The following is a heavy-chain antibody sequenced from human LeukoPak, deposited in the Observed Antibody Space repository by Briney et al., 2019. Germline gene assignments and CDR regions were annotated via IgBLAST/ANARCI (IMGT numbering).Heavy chain of an antibody. CDR3: TRLIMSSIYYYYMDV. CDR1: GGSISNND. D-gene: IGHD3-10*01. J-gene: IGHJ6*03. Sequence: ASETLSLTCTVSGGSISNNDWSWIRQPPGKGLEWIGYIYNSGSTNYNPSLKSRVTISVDTSKNQFSLKLSSVTAADTAVYYCTRLIMSSIYYYYMDVWGKGTTVTVS. CDR2: IYNSGST. V-gene: IGHV4-59*01.